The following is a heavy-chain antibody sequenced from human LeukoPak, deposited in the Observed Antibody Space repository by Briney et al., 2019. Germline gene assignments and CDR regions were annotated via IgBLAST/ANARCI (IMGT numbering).Heavy chain of an antibody. CDR2: ISGSGGST. CDR3: AKDDYSYYAMDV. Sequence: PGGSLRLSCAASGFTFSNYATSWVRQAPGKGLEWVSTISGSGGSTFYADSVKGRFTISRDDSRNTLYLQMNSLRAEDTAIYYCAKDDYSYYAMDVWGRGTTVTVSS. V-gene: IGHV3-23*01. J-gene: IGHJ6*02. CDR1: GFTFSNYA.